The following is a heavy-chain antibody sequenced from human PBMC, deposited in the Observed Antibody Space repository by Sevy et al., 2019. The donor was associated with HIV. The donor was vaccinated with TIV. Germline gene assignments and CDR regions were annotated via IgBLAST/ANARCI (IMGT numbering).Heavy chain of an antibody. Sequence: GGSLRLSCAASGFTFSSYSFHWVRQAPGKGLEWVSSISGLSNYIYYSDSMKGRFTISRDNAKNSLYLHMSSLRADDTAVYYCARAGNWPYFDYWGQGTLVTVSS. J-gene: IGHJ4*02. D-gene: IGHD1-1*01. CDR3: ARAGNWPYFDY. CDR1: GFTFSSYS. CDR2: ISGLSNYI. V-gene: IGHV3-21*01.